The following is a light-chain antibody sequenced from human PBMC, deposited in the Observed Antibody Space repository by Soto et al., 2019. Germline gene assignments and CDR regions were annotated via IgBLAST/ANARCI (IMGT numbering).Light chain of an antibody. CDR3: TSWDDSLYHVV. Sequence: QSVLTQPPSASGTPGQRVNFSCSGGRSNIGSNYVFWYQQFPGTAPKLLIYRNNQRPSGVPDRFSGSKSGTSASLAISGLRSEDEADYYCTSWDDSLYHVVFGGGTQLTVL. J-gene: IGLJ2*01. CDR2: RNN. CDR1: RSNIGSNY. V-gene: IGLV1-47*01.